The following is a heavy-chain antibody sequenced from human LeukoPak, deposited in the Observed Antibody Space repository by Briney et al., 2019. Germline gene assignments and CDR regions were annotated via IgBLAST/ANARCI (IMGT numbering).Heavy chain of an antibody. V-gene: IGHV3-23*01. Sequence: GGSLRLSCAASAFTFISYATNWVRQPPGKGREWVSAIIASGGSTYYPDSAEGRFTISKDNTKNTLYLQMNSLRAEDTALYYCATRSTMVRGVMLDGDYWGQGNLVTVFS. CDR2: IIASGGST. J-gene: IGHJ4*02. CDR3: ATRSTMVRGVMLDGDY. CDR1: AFTFISYA. D-gene: IGHD3-10*01.